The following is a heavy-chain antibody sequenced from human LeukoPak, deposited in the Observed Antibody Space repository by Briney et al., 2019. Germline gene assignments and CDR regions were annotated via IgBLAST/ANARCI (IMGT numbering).Heavy chain of an antibody. V-gene: IGHV3-74*03. CDR3: ARDWYHAIDY. D-gene: IGHD2-2*01. CDR1: GFTFDITW. J-gene: IGHJ4*02. CDR2: ITSDGSST. Sequence: GGSLRLSCAASGFTFDITWLHWARQPPGKGLVWVARITSDGSSTTYAESVKGRFTISRDNAKNTLYLQMNSLRAEDTAVYYCARDWYHAIDYWGQGTLVTVSS.